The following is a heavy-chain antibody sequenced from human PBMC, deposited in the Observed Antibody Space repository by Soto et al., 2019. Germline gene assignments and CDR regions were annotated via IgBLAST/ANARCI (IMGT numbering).Heavy chain of an antibody. Sequence: QVHLVESGGGVVQPGRSLTISCVGSGFAFSTYGMHWVRQAPAKGLEWVALISYDGTDKYYADSVKGRFSISRDNSKQTLSLQMDSLRPEDTAVYSCAKDFGAWSDSWGQGTLVNVSS. V-gene: IGHV3-30*18. CDR1: GFAFSTYG. CDR2: ISYDGTDK. D-gene: IGHD6-19*01. J-gene: IGHJ5*02. CDR3: AKDFGAWSDS.